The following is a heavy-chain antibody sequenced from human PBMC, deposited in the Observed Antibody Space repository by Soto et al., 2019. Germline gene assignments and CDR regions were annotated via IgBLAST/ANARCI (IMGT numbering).Heavy chain of an antibody. CDR3: ARDSPVEVPAAPWDYYYGMDV. Sequence: GASVKVSCKASGGTFSSYAISWVRQAPGQGLEWMGGIIPIFGTANYAQKFQGRVTITADESTSTAYMELSSLRSEDTAVYYCARDSPVEVPAAPWDYYYGMDVWGQGTTVTVSS. CDR2: IIPIFGTA. V-gene: IGHV1-69*13. J-gene: IGHJ6*02. CDR1: GGTFSSYA. D-gene: IGHD2-2*01.